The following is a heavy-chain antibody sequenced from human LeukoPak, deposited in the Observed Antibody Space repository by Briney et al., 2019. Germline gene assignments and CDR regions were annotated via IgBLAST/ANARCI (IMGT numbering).Heavy chain of an antibody. V-gene: IGHV3-23*01. CDR2: LSGSGGST. J-gene: IGHJ3*02. D-gene: IGHD2-15*01. CDR1: GFTFRSYA. CDR3: AKTGCRGDSCARGPFDI. Sequence: GGSLRLSCAASGFTFRSYAMDWVRQAPGKGLEWVAGLSGSGGSTYYADSEKGRFTISRDNSKNTLYLQMNSLRAEDTALYYCAKTGCRGDSCARGPFDIWGQGTMVTVSS.